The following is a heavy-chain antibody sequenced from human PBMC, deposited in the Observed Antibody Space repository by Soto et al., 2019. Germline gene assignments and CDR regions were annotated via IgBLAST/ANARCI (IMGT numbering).Heavy chain of an antibody. CDR3: TRDQF. CDR2: IKEDATQK. J-gene: IGHJ4*02. Sequence: GGSLRLSCAASGFTFSSYGMGWVRQAPGKGLEWVANIKEDATQKNYADSVRGRFTISRDNATISLYLEMNTLRAEDTAVYYCTRDQFWGQGTLVTVSS. V-gene: IGHV3-7*05. CDR1: GFTFSSYG.